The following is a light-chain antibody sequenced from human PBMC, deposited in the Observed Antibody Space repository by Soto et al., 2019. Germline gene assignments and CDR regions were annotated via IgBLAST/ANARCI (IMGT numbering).Light chain of an antibody. Sequence: DIQMTQSPSTLSGSVGDRVTITCRASQTISSWLAWYQQKPGKAPKLLIYKAYTLKSGVPSRFSGSCSGTEFALSISSLQPDDFATYYCQHYKSYSEAFGQGTKVELK. V-gene: IGKV1-5*03. CDR3: QHYKSYSEA. J-gene: IGKJ1*01. CDR1: QTISSW. CDR2: KAY.